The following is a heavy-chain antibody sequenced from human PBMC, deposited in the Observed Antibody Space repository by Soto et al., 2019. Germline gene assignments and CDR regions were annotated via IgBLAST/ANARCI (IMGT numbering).Heavy chain of an antibody. D-gene: IGHD3-22*01. CDR1: GFTFNIYA. V-gene: IGHV3-23*01. CDR3: AKDWVLDHDSRGYLFDN. Sequence: EVQLLESGGDLIQPGGSLRLSCAASGFTFNIYAMAWVRQAPGKGLEWVSAISRYGDFTYYADSVEGRFTISRDNSKNTVYLQMDRLRGQDTGLYFCAKDWVLDHDSRGYLFDNWGQGTLVTVSS. J-gene: IGHJ4*02. CDR2: ISRYGDFT.